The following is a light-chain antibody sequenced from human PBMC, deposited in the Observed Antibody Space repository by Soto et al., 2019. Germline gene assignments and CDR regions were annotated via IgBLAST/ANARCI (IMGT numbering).Light chain of an antibody. J-gene: IGLJ2*01. CDR1: SSNIGNNY. V-gene: IGLV1-51*01. CDR3: GTWDSSLSAVV. Sequence: QPVVTQPPSVSAAPGQKVTISCSGSSSNIGNNYVSWYQQLPGTAPKLLIYDNNKRPSGIPDRFSGSKSGTSATLGITGLQTGDEADYYCGTWDSSLSAVVFGGGTKLTVL. CDR2: DNN.